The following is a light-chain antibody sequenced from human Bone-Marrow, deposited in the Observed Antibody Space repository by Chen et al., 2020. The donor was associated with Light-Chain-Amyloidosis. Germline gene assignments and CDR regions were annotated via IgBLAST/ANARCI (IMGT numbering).Light chain of an antibody. J-gene: IGLJ2*01. CDR2: RDT. V-gene: IGLV3-25*03. CDR3: QSADSSGTYEVI. CDR1: DLPTKY. Sequence: SYELPQPPSVLVSPGQTASITCSGDDLPTKYAYWYQQKPGQAPVLGIHRDTERPSGISERFSGSSSGTTATLTISGVQAEDEADYHCQSADSSGTYEVIFGGGTKLTVL.